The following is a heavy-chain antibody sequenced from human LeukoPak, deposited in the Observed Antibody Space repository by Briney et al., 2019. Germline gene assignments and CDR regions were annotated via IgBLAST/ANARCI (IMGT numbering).Heavy chain of an antibody. V-gene: IGHV3-30*02. D-gene: IGHD2-21*01. J-gene: IGHJ4*02. CDR3: ARNIPVTRWGY. Sequence: GGSLRLSCAASGFTFSSNGMHWVRQGQGQGLEWVAFIRFDGSNKYYADSVKGRFTTSRDNSKNTVYLQMNSLRAEDTAVYYCARNIPVTRWGYWGQGALVTVSS. CDR2: IRFDGSNK. CDR1: GFTFSSNG.